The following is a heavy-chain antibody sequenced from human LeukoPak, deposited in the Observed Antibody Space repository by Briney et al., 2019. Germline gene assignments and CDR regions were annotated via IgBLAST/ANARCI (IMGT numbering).Heavy chain of an antibody. CDR1: GYTFTGHY. CDR2: ISPNGGVT. V-gene: IGHV1-2*02. D-gene: IGHD3-22*01. Sequence: ASVKVSCKASGYTFTGHYIHWVRQAPGQGLEWMGWISPNGGVTDYAQKFQGRVTMTRDTSISTAYMELSWLRSDDTAVYYCARAMDSGGYNYVDFDYWGQGALATVSS. J-gene: IGHJ4*02. CDR3: ARAMDSGGYNYVDFDY.